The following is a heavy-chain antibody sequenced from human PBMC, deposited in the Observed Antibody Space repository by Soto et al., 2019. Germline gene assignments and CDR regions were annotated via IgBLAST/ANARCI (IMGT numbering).Heavy chain of an antibody. Sequence: EVQLVGSGGGLVQPGGSLTLSCAASGFTFSSYWMHWVRQAPGKGVVWVSRINPDGRGTNYADSEKGRFTTSRDNAKNTLYLQMNSLRPEDTAVYYCARVGQGAWYFDLWGRGTLVTVSS. CDR1: GFTFSSYW. CDR2: INPDGRGT. CDR3: ARVGQGAWYFDL. D-gene: IGHD1-26*01. J-gene: IGHJ2*01. V-gene: IGHV3-74*01.